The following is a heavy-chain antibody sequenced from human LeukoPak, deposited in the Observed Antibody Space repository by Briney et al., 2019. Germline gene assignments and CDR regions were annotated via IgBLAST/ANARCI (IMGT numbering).Heavy chain of an antibody. CDR2: IIPIFGTA. V-gene: IGHV1-69*01. D-gene: IGHD6-19*01. J-gene: IGHJ4*02. Sequence: SVKVSCKASGGTFSSYAISWVRQAPGQGLEWMGGIIPIFGTANYAQKFQGRVTITADESTSTAYMELSRLTSEDTAVYYCARESLGSGWYFAADYWGQGTLVTVSS. CDR3: ARESLGSGWYFAADY. CDR1: GGTFSSYA.